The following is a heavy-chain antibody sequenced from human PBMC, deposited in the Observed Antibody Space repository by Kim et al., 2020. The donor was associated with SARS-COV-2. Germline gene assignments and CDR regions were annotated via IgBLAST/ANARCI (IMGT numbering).Heavy chain of an antibody. CDR2: ISSSSSYI. CDR3: ARGPPSGWHFDY. D-gene: IGHD6-19*01. Sequence: GGSLRLSCAASGFTFSSYSMNWVRQAPGKGLEWVSSISSSSSYIYYADSVKGRFTISRDNAKNSLYLQMNSLRAEDTAVYYCARGPPSGWHFDYWGQGTLVTVSS. CDR1: GFTFSSYS. V-gene: IGHV3-21*01. J-gene: IGHJ4*02.